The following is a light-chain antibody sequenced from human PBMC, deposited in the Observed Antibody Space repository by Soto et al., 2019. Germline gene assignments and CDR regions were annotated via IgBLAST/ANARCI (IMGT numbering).Light chain of an antibody. CDR3: QQHFNGPIT. CDR1: QSVSSL. Sequence: EIVLTQSPATLSLSPGERATLSCRASQSVSSLLAWYQQKPGQAPRLLIYGASNRATGIPARFSGSGSGTDFTLTISSLEPEDFAVYYCQQHFNGPITFGQGTRLEI. J-gene: IGKJ5*01. CDR2: GAS. V-gene: IGKV3-11*01.